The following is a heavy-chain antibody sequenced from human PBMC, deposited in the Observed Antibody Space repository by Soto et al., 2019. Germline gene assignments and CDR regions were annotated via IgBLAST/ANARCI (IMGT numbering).Heavy chain of an antibody. CDR3: ARDPLAGTAAGAGGMDV. J-gene: IGHJ6*02. CDR2: ISYDGSSK. D-gene: IGHD6-13*01. Sequence: GGSLRLSCAASGFTFSSYAMHWVRQAPGKWLEWVAIISYDGSSKYYADSVKGRFTISRDNSKNTLYLQMNSLRAEDTAVYYCARDPLAGTAAGAGGMDVWGQGXTVTVYS. CDR1: GFTFSSYA. V-gene: IGHV3-30-3*01.